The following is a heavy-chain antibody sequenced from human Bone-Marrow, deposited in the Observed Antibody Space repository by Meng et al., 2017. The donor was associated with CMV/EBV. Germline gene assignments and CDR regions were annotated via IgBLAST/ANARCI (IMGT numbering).Heavy chain of an antibody. CDR1: GGSISSYY. V-gene: IGHV4-59*01. J-gene: IGHJ5*02. D-gene: IGHD1-20*01. CDR2: IYYSGST. Sequence: SETLSLTCTVSGGSISSYYWSWIRQPPGKGLEWIGYIYYSGSTNYNPSLKSRVTISVDTSKNQFSLKLSSVTAADTAVYYCARDLVMRRYNSNPEGWFDPWGQGTRVTVSS. CDR3: ARDLVMRRYNSNPEGWFDP.